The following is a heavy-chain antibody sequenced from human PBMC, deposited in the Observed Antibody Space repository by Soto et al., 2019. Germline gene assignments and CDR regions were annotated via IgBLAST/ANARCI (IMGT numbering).Heavy chain of an antibody. CDR3: AHGYSSGWYLDFDY. J-gene: IGHJ4*02. CDR2: IYWDDDK. Sequence: SGPTLVNPTQTLTLTCTFSGFSLSTSGVGVGWIRQPPGKALEWLALIYWDDDKRYSPSLKSRLTITTDTSKNQVVLTMTNMDPVDTATSSCAHGYSSGWYLDFDYWGQGTLVTVS. CDR1: GFSLSTSGVG. D-gene: IGHD6-19*01. V-gene: IGHV2-5*02.